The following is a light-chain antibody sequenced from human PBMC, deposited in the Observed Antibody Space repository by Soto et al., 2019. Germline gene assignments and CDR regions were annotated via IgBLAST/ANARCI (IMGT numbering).Light chain of an antibody. V-gene: IGKV1-5*01. J-gene: IGKJ1*01. CDR3: QQYKSYSPAT. CDR1: QSISSW. CDR2: DAS. Sequence: DIQMTQSPSTLSASVGDRVTITCRASQSISSWLAWYQQKPGKAPKLLIYDASSLESGVPSRFSGSGSGTEFTLTLSSLQPDDFATYYCQQYKSYSPATFGQGTKVEIQ.